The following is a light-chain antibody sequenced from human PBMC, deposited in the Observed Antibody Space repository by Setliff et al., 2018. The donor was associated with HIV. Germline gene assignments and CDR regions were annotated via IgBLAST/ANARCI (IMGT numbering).Light chain of an antibody. CDR3: SSYTSSSTPLVV. J-gene: IGLJ2*01. Sequence: QSALAQPASVSGSPGQSITISCTGTSSDVGGYNYVSWYQQHPGKAPKLMIYEVSNRPSGVSNRFSGSKSGNTASLTISGLQAEDEADYYCSSYTSSSTPLVVFGGGTKVT. V-gene: IGLV2-14*01. CDR2: EVS. CDR1: SSDVGGYNY.